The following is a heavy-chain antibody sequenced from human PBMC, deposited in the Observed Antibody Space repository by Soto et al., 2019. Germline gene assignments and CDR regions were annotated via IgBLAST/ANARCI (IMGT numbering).Heavy chain of an antibody. CDR1: GGSIISYY. CDR3: ARGGTTSWNVLDF. J-gene: IGHJ4*02. V-gene: IGHV4-4*07. D-gene: IGHD1-1*01. Sequence: AETLSLTCTVSGGSIISYYCTWSRHPSGKGLEWIGRTHTSGSTDYNSSLRTRVTMSVDTSKNQLSLKLTSVTAADTAMYYCARGGTTSWNVLDFWGQGTLVTVSS. CDR2: THTSGST.